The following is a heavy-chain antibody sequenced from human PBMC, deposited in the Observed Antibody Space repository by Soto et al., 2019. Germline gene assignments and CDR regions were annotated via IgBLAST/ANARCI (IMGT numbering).Heavy chain of an antibody. Sequence: PGGSLRLSCAASGFTFSSYAMSWVRQAPGKGLEWVSAISGSGGSTYYADSVKGRFTISRDNSKNTLYLQMNSLRAEDTAVYYCAKDLDAGSSSWYYFDYWGQGTLVTVSS. V-gene: IGHV3-23*01. CDR3: AKDLDAGSSSWYYFDY. D-gene: IGHD6-13*01. CDR2: ISGSGGST. J-gene: IGHJ4*02. CDR1: GFTFSSYA.